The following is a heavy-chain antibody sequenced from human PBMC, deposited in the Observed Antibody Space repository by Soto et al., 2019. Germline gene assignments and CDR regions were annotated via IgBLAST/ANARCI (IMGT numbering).Heavy chain of an antibody. V-gene: IGHV4-31*03. D-gene: IGHD1-1*01. Sequence: SETLSLTCTVSGGSITSGGYYWTWIRQHPGKGLEWIGYIYHSGSTFYNPSLKSRVTISPDTSWTQFSLNLSSVTAADTAVSSSPRDNTGGDFRYWGQGIPVPVSS. CDR3: PRDNTGGDFRY. CDR2: IYHSGST. J-gene: IGHJ4*02. CDR1: GGSITSGGYY.